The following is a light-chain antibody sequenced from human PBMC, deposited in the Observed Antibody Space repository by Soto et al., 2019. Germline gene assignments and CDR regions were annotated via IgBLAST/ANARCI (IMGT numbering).Light chain of an antibody. CDR3: LQYNSYPFT. J-gene: IGKJ4*01. Sequence: DIQMTQSPSTLSASVGDRVTITCRASQSISSWLAWYQQKPGKAPKLLIYGASTLQSWAPSRFSGSASGAAFTLTISSLQPEDFATYYCLQYNSYPFTFGGGTKVDIK. CDR1: QSISSW. CDR2: GAS. V-gene: IGKV1-5*01.